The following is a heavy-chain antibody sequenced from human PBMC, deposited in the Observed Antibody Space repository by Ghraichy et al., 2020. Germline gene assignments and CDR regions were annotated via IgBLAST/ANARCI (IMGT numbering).Heavy chain of an antibody. CDR2: INAGNGET. D-gene: IGHD3-22*01. V-gene: IGHV1-3*01. CDR1: GYSFTSHG. J-gene: IGHJ6*03. CDR3: AEDRGFHDRSGYLHYYYMEV. Sequence: ASVKVSCKASGYSFTSHGMHWVRQAPGQRLEWMGWINAGNGETKYSQNFQGRVTIIRDTSASTIYMELSSLTSEDSAVYYCAEDRGFHDRSGYLHYYYMEVWGKGTTVTVSS.